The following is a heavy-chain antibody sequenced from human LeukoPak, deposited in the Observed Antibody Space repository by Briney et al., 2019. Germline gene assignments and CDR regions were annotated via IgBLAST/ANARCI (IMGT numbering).Heavy chain of an antibody. CDR1: GFTFSSYS. J-gene: IGHJ4*02. CDR3: ARATTAMEPFDY. D-gene: IGHD5-18*01. V-gene: IGHV3-21*01. Sequence: GGSLRLSCAASGFTFSSYSMNWVRQAPGEGLEWVSSISSSSSYIYYADSVKGRFTISRDNAKNSLYLQMNSLRAEDTAVYYCARATTAMEPFDYWGQGTLVTVSS. CDR2: ISSSSSYI.